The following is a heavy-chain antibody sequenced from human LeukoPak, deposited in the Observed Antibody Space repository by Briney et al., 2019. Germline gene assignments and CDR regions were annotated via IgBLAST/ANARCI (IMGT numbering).Heavy chain of an antibody. CDR2: ISSSSSYI. J-gene: IGHJ4*02. D-gene: IGHD3-22*01. Sequence: PGGSLRLSCAASGFTFSSYSMNWVRQAPGKGLEWVSSISSSSSYIYYADSVKGRFTISRDNAKNSLYLQMNSLRAEDTAVYYCARYDDSSGYYSYFDYWGQGTLVTVSS. CDR1: GFTFSSYS. V-gene: IGHV3-21*01. CDR3: ARYDDSSGYYSYFDY.